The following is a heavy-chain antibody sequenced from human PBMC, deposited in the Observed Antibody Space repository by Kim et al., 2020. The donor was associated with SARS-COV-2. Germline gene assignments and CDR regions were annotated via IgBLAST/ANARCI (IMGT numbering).Heavy chain of an antibody. V-gene: IGHV4-31*03. CDR1: GGSISSDTYY. J-gene: IGHJ6*02. CDR3: AIRRNRPYGLDV. CDR2: ISYSGGA. D-gene: IGHD6-6*01. Sequence: SETLSLTCTVSGGSISSDTYYWNWIRQFPGEGLEWIGDISYSGGASYNPSLNSRVTFSLDTPNNQFSLNLRSVTAADTAVYFCAIRRNRPYGLDVWGQETTVTVSS.